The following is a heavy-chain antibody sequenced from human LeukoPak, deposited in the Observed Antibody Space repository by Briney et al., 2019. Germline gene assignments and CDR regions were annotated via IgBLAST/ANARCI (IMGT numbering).Heavy chain of an antibody. CDR1: GITLSSYA. D-gene: IGHD2-2*01. J-gene: IGHJ5*02. CDR3: AKDDIVVVPAAIPFDP. CDR2: ISGSGGST. V-gene: IGHV3-23*01. Sequence: GGSLRLSCAVSGITLSSYAMSWVRQAPGKGLEWVSAISGSGGSTYYADSVKGRFTISRDNSKNTLYLQMNSLRAEDTAVYYCAKDDIVVVPAAIPFDPWGQGTLVTVSS.